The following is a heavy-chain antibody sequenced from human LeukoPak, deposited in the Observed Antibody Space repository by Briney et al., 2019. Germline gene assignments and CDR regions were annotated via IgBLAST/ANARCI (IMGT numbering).Heavy chain of an antibody. V-gene: IGHV3-23*01. CDR1: GFTFGSYA. D-gene: IGHD3-22*01. CDR3: AKGITGYYYDSGLDY. CDR2: ISGSGGST. J-gene: IGHJ4*02. Sequence: PGGSLRVSCAASGFTFGSYAMSWVRQAPGKGLEWVSAISGSGGSTYYADSVKGRFTISRDNSKNTLYLQMNSLRAEDTAVYYCAKGITGYYYDSGLDYWGQGTLVTVSS.